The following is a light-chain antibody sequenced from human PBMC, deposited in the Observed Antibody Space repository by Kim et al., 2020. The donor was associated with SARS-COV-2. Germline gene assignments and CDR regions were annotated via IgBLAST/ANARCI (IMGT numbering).Light chain of an antibody. CDR3: CSYAGSSTFV. CDR1: SSDVGSYSL. CDR2: DVS. Sequence: GQSITISCTGTSSDVGSYSLVSWYQQRPGKAPKLMIYDVSKRPSGVSNRFSGSKSGNTASLTISGLQAEDEANYCCCSYAGSSTFVFGTGTKVTVL. V-gene: IGLV2-23*02. J-gene: IGLJ1*01.